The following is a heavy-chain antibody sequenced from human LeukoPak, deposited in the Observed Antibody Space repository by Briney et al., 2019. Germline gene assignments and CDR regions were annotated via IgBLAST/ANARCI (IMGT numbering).Heavy chain of an antibody. Sequence: PGGSLRLSCAASGFTFSSYSMNWVRQAPGKGLEWVSSISSSSSYIYYADSAKGRFTISRDNAKNSLYLQMNSLRAEDTAVYYCARARSYYYYYMDVWGKGTTVTVSS. CDR1: GFTFSSYS. J-gene: IGHJ6*03. V-gene: IGHV3-21*01. CDR3: ARARSYYYYYMDV. CDR2: ISSSSSYI.